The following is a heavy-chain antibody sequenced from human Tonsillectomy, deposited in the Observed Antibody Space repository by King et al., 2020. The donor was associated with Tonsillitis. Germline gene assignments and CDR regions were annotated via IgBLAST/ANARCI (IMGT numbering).Heavy chain of an antibody. J-gene: IGHJ3*02. CDR1: GFTFRTYW. CDR3: ARDSSIALDI. D-gene: IGHD2/OR15-2a*01. CDR2: INNDGSIT. V-gene: IGHV3-74*01. Sequence: VQLVESGGGLVQPGGSLRLSCAASGFTFRTYWMHWVRQVPGKGLVWVSRINNDGSITSYADSVKGRFTISRANGKSTLYLQMNRLRPEDSALYYCARDSSIALDIWGPGTMMTVAP.